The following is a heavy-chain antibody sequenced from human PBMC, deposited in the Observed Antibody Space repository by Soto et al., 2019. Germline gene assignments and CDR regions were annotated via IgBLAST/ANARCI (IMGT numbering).Heavy chain of an antibody. CDR3: ARDRGVAPPVAGNTHYYYYMDV. D-gene: IGHD6-19*01. V-gene: IGHV1-18*01. CDR2: ISAYNGNT. Sequence: QDQLLQSGVEVKKPGASVKVSCKASGYSFTNYGITLVRQAPGQGFEWLGWISAYNGNTNYAQKVQGRVTMTTDASTSTAYLELRSLRSDDTAVYYCARDRGVAPPVAGNTHYYYYMDVWGKGTTVTVSS. CDR1: GYSFTNYG. J-gene: IGHJ6*03.